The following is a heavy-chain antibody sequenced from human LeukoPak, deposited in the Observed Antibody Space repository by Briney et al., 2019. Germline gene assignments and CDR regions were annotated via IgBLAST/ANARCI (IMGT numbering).Heavy chain of an antibody. CDR3: ARETCSSTSCRIDY. D-gene: IGHD2-2*01. CDR1: GGSISSGGYY. J-gene: IGHJ4*02. V-gene: IGHV4-31*03. Sequence: SETLSLTCTVSGGSISSGGYYWSWIRQHPGKGLEWIGYIYYSGSTYYNPSLKRRVTISVDTSKNQFSLKLSSVTAADTAVYYCARETCSSTSCRIDYWGQGTLVTVSS. CDR2: IYYSGST.